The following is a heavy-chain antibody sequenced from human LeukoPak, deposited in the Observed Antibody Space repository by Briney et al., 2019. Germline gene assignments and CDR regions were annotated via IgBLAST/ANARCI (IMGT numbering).Heavy chain of an antibody. Sequence: SETLSLTCTVSGGSISSYYWSWIRQPPGKGLEWIGYIYYSGSTNYNPSLKSRVTISVATSKNQFSLKLSSVTAADTAVYYCARGINDYGENFDYWGQGTLVTVSS. D-gene: IGHD4-17*01. CDR2: IYYSGST. CDR1: GGSISSYY. J-gene: IGHJ4*02. CDR3: ARGINDYGENFDY. V-gene: IGHV4-59*01.